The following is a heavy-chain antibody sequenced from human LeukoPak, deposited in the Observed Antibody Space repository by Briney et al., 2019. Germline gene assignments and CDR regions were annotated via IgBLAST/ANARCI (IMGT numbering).Heavy chain of an antibody. D-gene: IGHD3-3*01. Sequence: ASVRVSCEVSGHSLTELSIHWVRQAPGKGLEWMGGLDPEENEIVYAQKFLGRLTMTEDISTDTVYMELSSLRSEDTAVYYCATARTYDYWSGSAYYYMDVWGKGTTVIISS. J-gene: IGHJ6*03. V-gene: IGHV1-24*01. CDR1: GHSLTELS. CDR3: ATARTYDYWSGSAYYYMDV. CDR2: LDPEENEI.